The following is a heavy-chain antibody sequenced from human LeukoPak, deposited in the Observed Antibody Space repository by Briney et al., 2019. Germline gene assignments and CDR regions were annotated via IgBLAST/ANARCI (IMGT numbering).Heavy chain of an antibody. CDR2: ITGNGGRT. Sequence: GGSLRLSCAASGFTFSSNAMSWVRQAPGKGPEWVSVITGNGGRTDYADSVKGRFTISRDNSKNTLSLQMNSLRAEDTAVYYCAKDAVAPGSSGDYFDYWGQGTLVTVSS. CDR3: AKDAVAPGSSGDYFDY. D-gene: IGHD3-10*01. V-gene: IGHV3-23*01. J-gene: IGHJ4*02. CDR1: GFTFSSNA.